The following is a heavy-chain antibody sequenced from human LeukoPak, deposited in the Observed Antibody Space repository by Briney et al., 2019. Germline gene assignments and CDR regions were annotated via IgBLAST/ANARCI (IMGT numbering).Heavy chain of an antibody. V-gene: IGHV4-38-2*02. D-gene: IGHD3-10*01. Sequence: PSETLSLTCTVSGYSISGGYYWGWIRQPPGKGLEWIGSIYHSGSTYYNPSLKSRVTISVDTSKNQFSLKLSSVTAADTAVYYCARSGWFGELTPFDYWGQGTLVTVSS. CDR3: ARSGWFGELTPFDY. J-gene: IGHJ4*02. CDR2: IYHSGST. CDR1: GYSISGGYY.